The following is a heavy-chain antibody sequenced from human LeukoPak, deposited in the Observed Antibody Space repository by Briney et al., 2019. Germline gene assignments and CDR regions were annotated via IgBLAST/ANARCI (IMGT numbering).Heavy chain of an antibody. J-gene: IGHJ4*02. D-gene: IGHD3-22*01. Sequence: PGGSLRLSCATSGFTFSTYSMNWVRQALGKGLEWVSSISSSRSHIYYADSVMGRFTISRDNAKKSLYLQMNSLRAEDTAVYYCARDLRNYYDTSGYYPNTFDDWGQGTLVIVSS. CDR1: GFTFSTYS. CDR3: ARDLRNYYDTSGYYPNTFDD. V-gene: IGHV3-21*01. CDR2: ISSSRSHI.